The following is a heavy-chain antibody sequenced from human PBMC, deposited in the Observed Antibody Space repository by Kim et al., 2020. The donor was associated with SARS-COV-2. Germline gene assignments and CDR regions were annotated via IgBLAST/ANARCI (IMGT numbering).Heavy chain of an antibody. V-gene: IGHV3-11*01. D-gene: IGHD3-3*01. CDR1: GFAFSNYY. CDR2: LSSSGSDI. CDR3: AREGHFERSGNFDL. Sequence: GGSLRLSCRASGFAFSNYYMAWMRQSPGEGLAWLAYLSSSGSDIYYSDSLRGRFAISRDNARDSLYLQMHALRAEDTAIYFCAREGHFERSGNFDLWGQGTLVTVSS. J-gene: IGHJ5*02.